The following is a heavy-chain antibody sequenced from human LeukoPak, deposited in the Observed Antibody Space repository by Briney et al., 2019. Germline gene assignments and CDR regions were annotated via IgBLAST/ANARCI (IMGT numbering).Heavy chain of an antibody. J-gene: IGHJ4*02. CDR2: ISYDGSNK. D-gene: IGHD6-19*01. Sequence: GRSLRLSCAASGFTFSSYAMHWVRQAPGKGLEWVAVISYDGSNKYYADSVKGRFTISRDNSKNTLYLQMNNLRAEDTAVYYCAKPWYSSGWWFDYWGQGALVTVSS. CDR1: GFTFSSYA. V-gene: IGHV3-30*18. CDR3: AKPWYSSGWWFDY.